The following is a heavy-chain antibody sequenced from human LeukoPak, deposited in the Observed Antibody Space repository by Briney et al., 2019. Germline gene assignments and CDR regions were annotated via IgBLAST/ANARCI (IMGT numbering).Heavy chain of an antibody. CDR2: IYYSGST. CDR1: GGSISYYY. V-gene: IGHV4-59*01. D-gene: IGHD4-23*01. J-gene: IGHJ3*02. Sequence: SETLSLTCTVSGGSISYYYWSWIRQPPGKGLEWIGYIYYSGSTNYNSSLKSRVTISLDTSKNQFSLKLSSVTAADTAVYYCARDQATVVTGRIHAFDIWGQGTMVTVSS. CDR3: ARDQATVVTGRIHAFDI.